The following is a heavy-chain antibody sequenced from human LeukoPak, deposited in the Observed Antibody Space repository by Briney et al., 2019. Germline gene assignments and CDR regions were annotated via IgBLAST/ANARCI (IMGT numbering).Heavy chain of an antibody. J-gene: IGHJ6*03. D-gene: IGHD1-26*01. CDR3: TRRWDPYYYYYYMNC. CDR2: INPNSGGT. Sequence: ASVKVSCKASGYAFTGYYMQRVPQAPGQGLKWMGWINPNSGGTNYAQKFQGRVTMTRDTSISTANMELSRLRSGVTASYYATRRWDPYYYYYYMNCWCKETTVAVSS. V-gene: IGHV1-2*02. CDR1: GYAFTGYY.